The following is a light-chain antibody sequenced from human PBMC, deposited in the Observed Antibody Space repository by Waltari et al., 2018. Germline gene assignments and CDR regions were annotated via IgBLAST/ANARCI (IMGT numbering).Light chain of an antibody. CDR2: GAS. CDR1: QSVSSSY. J-gene: IGKJ1*01. Sequence: EIVLTQSPGTLSLSPGERAXXSCRASQSVSSSYLAWYQQKPGQAPRLLIYGASSRATGIPDRFSGSGSGTDFTLTISRLEPEDFAVYXCQQYGSSPRTFGXGTKVEIK. CDR3: QQYGSSPRT. V-gene: IGKV3-20*01.